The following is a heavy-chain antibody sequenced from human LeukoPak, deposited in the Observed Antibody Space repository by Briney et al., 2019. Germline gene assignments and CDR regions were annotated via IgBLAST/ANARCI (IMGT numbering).Heavy chain of an antibody. D-gene: IGHD1-26*01. CDR1: GRSISSYY. CDR3: ARKGDRGSAGFFDY. J-gene: IGHJ4*02. Sequence: KPSETLSLTCTVSGRSISSYYWSWIRQPPGKGLEWIGHIYHSGSTNYSPSLTSRVTMSVDRSKNQFSLKLSSVTAADTAPYYCARKGDRGSAGFFDYWGQGTLVTVSS. CDR2: IYHSGST. V-gene: IGHV4-59*01.